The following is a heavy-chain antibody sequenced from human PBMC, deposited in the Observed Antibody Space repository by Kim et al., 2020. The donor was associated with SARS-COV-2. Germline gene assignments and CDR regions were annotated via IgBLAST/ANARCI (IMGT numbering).Heavy chain of an antibody. Sequence: SYAASVKGRFTVSRDNAKNSLFLQMNSLRAEDPAVYYCARARDGHSFGDHYWGQGTLVTVSS. J-gene: IGHJ4*02. CDR3: ARARDGHSFGDHY. V-gene: IGHV3-48*04. D-gene: IGHD5-18*01.